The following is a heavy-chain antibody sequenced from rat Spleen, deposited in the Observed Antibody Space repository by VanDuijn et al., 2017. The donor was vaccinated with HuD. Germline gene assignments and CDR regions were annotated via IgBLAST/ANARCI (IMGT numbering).Heavy chain of an antibody. J-gene: IGHJ2*01. CDR2: IWNTGGT. CDR1: GFSLTSYN. CDR3: ARDSY. V-gene: IGHV2-41*01. Sequence: QVQLMESGPGLVQPSETLSLTCTVSGFSLTSYNVHWVRQPPGKGLEWMGMIWNTGGTRYSSALTSRLTISKDTSMSQVFLKMNSLQTEDTATYYCARDSYWGQGVMVTVSS.